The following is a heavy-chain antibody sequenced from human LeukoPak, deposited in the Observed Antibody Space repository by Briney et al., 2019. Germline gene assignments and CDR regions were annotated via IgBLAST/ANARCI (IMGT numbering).Heavy chain of an antibody. CDR3: ARLASSGWSHCDY. J-gene: IGHJ4*02. V-gene: IGHV4-59*08. D-gene: IGHD6-19*01. CDR1: GGSISGYY. Sequence: SETLSLTCTVSGGSISGYYWSWIRQPPGKGPEWIGYIYYSGSTNYNPSLKSRVTISVDTSKNQFSLKVNSVTAADTAVYYCARLASSGWSHCDYWGQGTLVTVSS. CDR2: IYYSGST.